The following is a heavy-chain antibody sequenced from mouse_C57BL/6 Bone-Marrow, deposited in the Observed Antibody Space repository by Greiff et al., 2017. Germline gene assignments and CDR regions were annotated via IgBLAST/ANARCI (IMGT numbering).Heavy chain of an antibody. CDR3: TEWSNYVWYFDV. CDR2: IRLKSDNYAT. D-gene: IGHD2-5*01. J-gene: IGHJ1*03. CDR1: GFTFSNYW. Sequence: EVQLQESGGGLVQPGGSMKLSCVASGFTFSNYWMNWVRQSPEKGLEWVAQIRLKSDNYATHYAESVKGRFTISRDDSKSSVYLQMNNIRAEDTGIYYCTEWSNYVWYFDVWGTGTTVTVSS. V-gene: IGHV6-3*01.